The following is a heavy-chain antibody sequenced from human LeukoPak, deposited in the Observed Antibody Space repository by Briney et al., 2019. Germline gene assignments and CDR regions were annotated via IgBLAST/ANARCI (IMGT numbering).Heavy chain of an antibody. CDR3: ARGGSYGGYHSY. V-gene: IGHV3-7*01. Sequence: GGSLRLSCAAAGFTFSSDGMDWGCEAPRGGLEWVANIKQDGSEKYYVDSVKGRFTISRDNAKNSLYLQMNSLRAEDTALYYCARGGSYGGYHSYWGQGTMVTVSS. J-gene: IGHJ4*02. CDR2: IKQDGSEK. CDR1: GFTFSSDG. D-gene: IGHD4-23*01.